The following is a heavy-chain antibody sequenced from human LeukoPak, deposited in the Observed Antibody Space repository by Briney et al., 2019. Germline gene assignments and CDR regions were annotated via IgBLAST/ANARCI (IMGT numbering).Heavy chain of an antibody. Sequence: GSLRLSCAASGFTVSSNCMSWVRQAPGKGLEWVSVIYSGGSTYYADSVKGRFTISRDNSKNTLYLQMNSLRAEDTAVYYCARAGVPYYDILTGYSPYYFDYWGQGTLVTVSS. J-gene: IGHJ4*02. D-gene: IGHD3-9*01. CDR3: ARAGVPYYDILTGYSPYYFDY. V-gene: IGHV3-66*01. CDR2: IYSGGST. CDR1: GFTVSSNC.